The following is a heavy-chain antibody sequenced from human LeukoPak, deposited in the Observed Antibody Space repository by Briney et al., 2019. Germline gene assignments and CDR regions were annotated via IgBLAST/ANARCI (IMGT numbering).Heavy chain of an antibody. CDR1: GGSISSSSYY. V-gene: IGHV4-39*01. D-gene: IGHD4-23*01. CDR3: ARPYGGNSGQDY. J-gene: IGHJ4*02. CDR2: IYYSGST. Sequence: SETLSLTCTVSGGSISSSSYYWGWIRQPPGKGLEWIGSIYYSGSTYCNPSLKSRVTISVDTSKNQFSLKLSSVTAADTAVYYCARPYGGNSGQDYWGQGTLVTVSS.